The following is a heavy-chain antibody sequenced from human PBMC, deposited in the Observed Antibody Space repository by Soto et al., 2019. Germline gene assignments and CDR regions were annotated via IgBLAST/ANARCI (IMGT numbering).Heavy chain of an antibody. CDR2: IYHSGTT. Sequence: SETLSLTCTVSGGSISTNNWWRWVRQSPEKGLEWIGEIYHSGTTNYNPSFNSRVTMSVDTSKNQFSLKLSSVTAADTAVYYCARHLTYCSAGSCYSDFPYYGMDVWGQGTTVTVSS. J-gene: IGHJ6*02. CDR3: ARHLTYCSAGSCYSDFPYYGMDV. CDR1: GGSISTNNW. V-gene: IGHV4-4*02. D-gene: IGHD2-15*01.